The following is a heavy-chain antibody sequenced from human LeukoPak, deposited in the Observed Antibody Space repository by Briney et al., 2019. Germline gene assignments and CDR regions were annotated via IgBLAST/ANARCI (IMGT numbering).Heavy chain of an antibody. Sequence: GGSLRLSCAASGFTFSSYAMHWVRQAPGKGLEWVAVISYDGSNKYYADSVKGRFTISRDSSKNTLYLQMNSLRAEDTAVYYCARATTLPDYYDSSGYYYYFDYWGQGTLVTVSS. V-gene: IGHV3-30*04. J-gene: IGHJ4*02. D-gene: IGHD3-22*01. CDR1: GFTFSSYA. CDR2: ISYDGSNK. CDR3: ARATTLPDYYDSSGYYYYFDY.